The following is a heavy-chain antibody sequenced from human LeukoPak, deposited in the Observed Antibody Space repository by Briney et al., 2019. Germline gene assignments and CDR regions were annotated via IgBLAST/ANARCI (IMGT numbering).Heavy chain of an antibody. D-gene: IGHD3-10*01. J-gene: IGHJ4*02. CDR3: ARGGSLFEY. CDR2: IYYGGST. Sequence: SETLSLTCTVSGGSISSYYWSWIRPPPGKGLDWIGYIYYGGSTNYNPSLKSRVTISIDMSKNQFSLKLSSVTAADTAVYYCARGGSLFEYWGQGTLVTVSS. CDR1: GGSISSYY. V-gene: IGHV4-59*01.